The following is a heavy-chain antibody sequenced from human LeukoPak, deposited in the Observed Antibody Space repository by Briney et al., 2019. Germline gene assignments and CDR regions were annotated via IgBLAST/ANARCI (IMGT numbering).Heavy chain of an antibody. CDR2: ISSSSSTI. CDR1: GFTFSSYS. Sequence: GGSLRLSCAASGFTFSSYSMNWVRQAPGKGLEWVSYISSSSSTIHYADSVKGRFTISRDNAKNSLYLQMNSLRAEDTAVYYCARLVGKRYSAYDLVYWGQGTLVTVSS. V-gene: IGHV3-48*04. D-gene: IGHD5-12*01. J-gene: IGHJ4*02. CDR3: ARLVGKRYSAYDLVY.